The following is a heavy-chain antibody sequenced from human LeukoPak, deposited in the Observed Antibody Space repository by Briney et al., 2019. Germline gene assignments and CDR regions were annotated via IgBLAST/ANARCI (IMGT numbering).Heavy chain of an antibody. D-gene: IGHD2-2*01. J-gene: IGHJ5*02. CDR1: GYSISSGYY. V-gene: IGHV4-38-2*01. CDR3: ARHTTAYGSSTSCYLNWFDP. CDR2: IYHSGST. Sequence: SETLSLTCAVSGYSISSGYYWGWIRQPPGKGLEWIGSIYHSGSTYYNPSLKSRVTISVDTSKNQFSLKLSSVTAADTAVYYCARHTTAYGSSTSCYLNWFDPWGQGTLVTVSS.